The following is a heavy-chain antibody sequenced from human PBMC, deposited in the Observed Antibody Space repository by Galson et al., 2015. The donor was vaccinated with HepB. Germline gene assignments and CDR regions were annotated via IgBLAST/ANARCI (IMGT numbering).Heavy chain of an antibody. CDR3: ARGGDTDVTSNFDY. CDR2: IKQDGSEK. Sequence: SLRLSCAVSGFTYNNYWMSWVRQAPGRGLEWVANIKQDGSEKYYVDSAEGRFTVSRDNAKKTLYLDMNALSVEDTAVYYCARGGDTDVTSNFDYWGQGALVTVSS. D-gene: IGHD5-18*01. CDR1: GFTYNNYW. J-gene: IGHJ4*02. V-gene: IGHV3-7*03.